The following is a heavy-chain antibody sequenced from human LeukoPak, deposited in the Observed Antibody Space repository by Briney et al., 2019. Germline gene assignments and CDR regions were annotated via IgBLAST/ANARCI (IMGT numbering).Heavy chain of an antibody. J-gene: IGHJ4*02. V-gene: IGHV4-61*03. D-gene: IGHD1-26*01. CDR2: ISLSGLT. CDR3: SRESGAFSPFGY. CDR1: GGSVSSGSYY. Sequence: SETLSLTCTVSGGSVSSGSYYWSWIRQPPGQGLEWIGEISLSGLTNYNPSLKSRVTMSLDKSKNHLSLNLTSVTAADTAVYYCSRESGAFSPFGYWGQGTLVTVSS.